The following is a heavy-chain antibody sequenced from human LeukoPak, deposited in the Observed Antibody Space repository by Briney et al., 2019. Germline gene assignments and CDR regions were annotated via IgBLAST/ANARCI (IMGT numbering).Heavy chain of an antibody. CDR2: IYYSGST. CDR1: GGSISTSSNY. CDR3: ARHKSQSSDWYPF. D-gene: IGHD6-19*01. V-gene: IGHV4-39*01. Sequence: PSETLSLTCTVSGGSISTSSNYWGWIRQPPGKGLEWIGSIYYSGSTYYNPSLKSRATISVDTSKNQFSLKVNSVTAADTAMYYCARHKSQSSDWYPFWGQGTLVTVAS. J-gene: IGHJ4*02.